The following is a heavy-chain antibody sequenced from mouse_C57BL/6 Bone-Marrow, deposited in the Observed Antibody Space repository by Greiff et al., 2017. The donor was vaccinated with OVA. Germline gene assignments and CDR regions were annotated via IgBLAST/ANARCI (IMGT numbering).Heavy chain of an antibody. CDR2: LSSGSSTI. CDR3: ARRRSYAMDY. J-gene: IGHJ4*01. V-gene: IGHV5-17*01. CDR1: GFTFSDYG. Sequence: EVKLMESGGGLVKPGGSLKLSCAASGFTFSDYGMHWVRQAPEKGLEWVAYLSSGSSTIYYADTVKGRFTISRDNAKNTLFLQMTSLRSEDTAMYYCARRRSYAMDYWGQGTSVTVSS.